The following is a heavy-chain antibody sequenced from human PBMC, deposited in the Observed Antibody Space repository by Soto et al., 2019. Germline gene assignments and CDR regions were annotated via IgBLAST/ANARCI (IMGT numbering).Heavy chain of an antibody. D-gene: IGHD1-1*01. V-gene: IGHV1-2*02. CDR3: AINWNHVIFAY. CDR2: LNPDSGGT. Sequence: ASVKVSCKASGYIFTGYNVHWVRQVPGQGLEWMGWLNPDSGGTNYTHNFQGRVTMTRDTSINTAYMELSSLTSDDTAVYCCAINWNHVIFAYWGQGTLVTVSS. J-gene: IGHJ4*02. CDR1: GYIFTGYN.